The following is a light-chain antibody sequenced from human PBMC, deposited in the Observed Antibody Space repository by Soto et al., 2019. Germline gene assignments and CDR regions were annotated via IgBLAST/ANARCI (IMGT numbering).Light chain of an antibody. CDR1: QSVSSN. CDR3: QQSYTTSIT. CDR2: GAS. V-gene: IGKV3-15*01. Sequence: EIVMTQSPATLSVSPGERATLSCMASQSVSSNLAWYQQKPGQAPRLLIYGASTRATGIPARFSGSGSGTEFTLTISSLQPEDFATYYCQQSYTTSITFGQGTRLEIK. J-gene: IGKJ5*01.